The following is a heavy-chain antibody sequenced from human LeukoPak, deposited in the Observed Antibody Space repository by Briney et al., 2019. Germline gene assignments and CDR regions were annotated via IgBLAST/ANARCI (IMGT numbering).Heavy chain of an antibody. J-gene: IGHJ6*03. D-gene: IGHD1-26*01. Sequence: GGSLSLSCAASGFTLSNYAMHWVRQAPGKGLEWVAVISYDGSNKYYADSVKGRFTISRDNSKNTLYLQMSSLRVEDTAVYYCAREDGRGYYYYMDVWGKGTTVTVSS. V-gene: IGHV3-30-3*01. CDR3: AREDGRGYYYYMDV. CDR1: GFTLSNYA. CDR2: ISYDGSNK.